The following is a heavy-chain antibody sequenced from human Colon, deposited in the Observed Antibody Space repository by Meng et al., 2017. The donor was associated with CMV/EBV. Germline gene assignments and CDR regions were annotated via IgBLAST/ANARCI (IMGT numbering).Heavy chain of an antibody. CDR3: ARGHSSGWYGASFDY. J-gene: IGHJ4*02. Sequence: ASVKVSCKASGYTFTGYYMHWVRQAPGQGLEWMGWINPNSGGTNYAQKFQGRVTMTRDTSISTAYMELSRLRSDDTAVYYCARGHSSGWYGASFDYWGQGTLVTVSS. CDR1: GYTFTGYY. D-gene: IGHD6-19*01. CDR2: INPNSGGT. V-gene: IGHV1-2*02.